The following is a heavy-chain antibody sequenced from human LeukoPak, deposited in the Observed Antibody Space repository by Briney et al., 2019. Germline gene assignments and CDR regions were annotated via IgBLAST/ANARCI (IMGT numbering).Heavy chain of an antibody. CDR3: TRDHDFWSGPLDV. D-gene: IGHD3-3*01. CDR1: GFTFGDYS. Sequence: GGSLRLCCTGSGFTFGDYSMSSFRQAPGRGLEWVGFIRRKGYGGTTEYAASVKGRFTISRDDSKSTAYLQMNSLKTEDTAVYYCTRDHDFWSGPLDVWGTGTTVTVSS. CDR2: IRRKGYGGTT. V-gene: IGHV3-49*03. J-gene: IGHJ6*04.